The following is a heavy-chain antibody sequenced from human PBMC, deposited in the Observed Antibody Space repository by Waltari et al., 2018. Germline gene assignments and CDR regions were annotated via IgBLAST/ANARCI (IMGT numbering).Heavy chain of an antibody. CDR2: ISWDGGST. D-gene: IGHD3-10*01. Sequence: EVQLVESGGVVVQPGGSLRLSCAASGFTFVDYAMHWVRQAPGKGLEWVSLISWDGGSTYYADSVKGRFTISRDKSKNSLYRQMNSLRAEDTALYYCAKGGPGVRYGMDVWGQGTTVTVSS. V-gene: IGHV3-43D*04. J-gene: IGHJ6*02. CDR1: GFTFVDYA. CDR3: AKGGPGVRYGMDV.